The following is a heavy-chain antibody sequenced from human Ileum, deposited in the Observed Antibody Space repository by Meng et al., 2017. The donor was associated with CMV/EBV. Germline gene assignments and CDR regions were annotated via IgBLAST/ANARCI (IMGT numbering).Heavy chain of an antibody. Sequence: QGQLVQSGAAMKNPGASVKVSCQTSGYTLPNNIMNRVRQAPGQGLEWMGWINPNSGSTNYAQKFQGRVTMTRDTSISTAYMELNRLTSDDTAMYFCARIIVSRGYSFDYWGQGTLVTVSS. CDR2: INPNSGST. J-gene: IGHJ4*02. V-gene: IGHV1-2*02. CDR3: ARIIVSRGYSFDY. D-gene: IGHD5-18*01. CDR1: GYTLPNNI.